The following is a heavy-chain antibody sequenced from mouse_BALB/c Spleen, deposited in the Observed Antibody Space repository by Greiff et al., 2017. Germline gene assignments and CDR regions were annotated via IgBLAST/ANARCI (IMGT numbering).Heavy chain of an antibody. D-gene: IGHD2-3*01. CDR3: ARGYEWFAY. CDR2: ISSGGSYT. CDR1: GFTFSSYA. Sequence: EVQGVESGGGLVKPGGSLKLSCAASGFTFSSYAMSWVRQSPEKRLEWVAEISSGGSYTYYPDTVTGRFTISRDNAKNTLYLGMSSLRSEDTAMYYCARGYEWFAYWGQGTLVTVSA. V-gene: IGHV5-9-4*01. J-gene: IGHJ3*01.